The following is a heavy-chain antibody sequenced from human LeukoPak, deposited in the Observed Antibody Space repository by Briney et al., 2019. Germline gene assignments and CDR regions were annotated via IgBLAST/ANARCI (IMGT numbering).Heavy chain of an antibody. J-gene: IGHJ3*02. CDR2: ISSSSSYI. Sequence: GGSLRLSCAASGFTFSSYSMNWVRQAPGKGLEWVSSISSSSSYIYYADSVKGRFTISRDNAKNSLYLQMNGLRAEDTAVYYCARAYYYDSSGSVPYAFDIWGQGTMVTVSS. CDR3: ARAYYYDSSGSVPYAFDI. D-gene: IGHD3-22*01. V-gene: IGHV3-21*01. CDR1: GFTFSSYS.